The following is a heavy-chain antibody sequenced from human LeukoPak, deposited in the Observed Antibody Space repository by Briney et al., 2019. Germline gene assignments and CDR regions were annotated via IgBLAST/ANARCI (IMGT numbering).Heavy chain of an antibody. CDR2: ISSSSRYI. V-gene: IGHV3-21*01. CDR3: ARRQLGGGYDYYYYYYMDV. D-gene: IGHD6-6*01. J-gene: IGHJ6*03. CDR1: GFTFSSYS. Sequence: GSLHLSCAASGFTFSSYSMNGGRRAPGKGRGWVSSISSSSRYIYDAASGKGRFTISRNNAKNSLYRKMNSLRAEDTAVYYCARRQLGGGYDYYYYYYMDVWGKGTTVTVSS.